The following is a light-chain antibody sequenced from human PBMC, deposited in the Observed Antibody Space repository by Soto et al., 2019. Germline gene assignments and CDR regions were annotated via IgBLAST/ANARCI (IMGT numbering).Light chain of an antibody. V-gene: IGKV1-12*01. CDR2: IAS. Sequence: DIQMTQSPSSVSASVGDRVTITCRASQDINSWLTWYQQKPGKAPKVLIYIASRLQPGVPSRFSGRGSGTDFSLTISSLQPEDFATYFCQQSKSFPLTFGGGTKVEIK. CDR3: QQSKSFPLT. CDR1: QDINSW. J-gene: IGKJ4*01.